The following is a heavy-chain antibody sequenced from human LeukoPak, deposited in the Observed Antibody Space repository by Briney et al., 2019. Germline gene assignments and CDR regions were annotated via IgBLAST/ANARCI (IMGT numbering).Heavy chain of an antibody. CDR3: ARDSDWAFDY. V-gene: IGHV3-48*01. Sequence: GGSLRLSCAASGFTFNTYSMNWVRQAPGKGLEWASYIKPGNNDIHYADSVKGRFTISRDNAKNSLYLQMKSLKAEDTAVYYCARDSDWAFDYWGQGSLVTVSS. CDR2: IKPGNNDI. J-gene: IGHJ4*02. CDR1: GFTFNTYS. D-gene: IGHD3-9*01.